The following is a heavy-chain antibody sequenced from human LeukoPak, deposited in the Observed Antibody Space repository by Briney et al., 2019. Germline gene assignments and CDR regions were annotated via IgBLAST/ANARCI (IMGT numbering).Heavy chain of an antibody. J-gene: IGHJ3*01. Sequence: GESLKISCKVSGYSFTSYCIGWVRQMPGKGLEWMGIIYPVDSGPTYNPSFQGQVTISVDKSINTAYLQWSSLQASDTAMYSCGMSGDRVPLQDDVFDVWGQGKMVTVST. V-gene: IGHV5-51*01. CDR3: GMSGDRVPLQDDVFDV. CDR2: IYPVDSGP. CDR1: GYSFTSYC. D-gene: IGHD1-26*01.